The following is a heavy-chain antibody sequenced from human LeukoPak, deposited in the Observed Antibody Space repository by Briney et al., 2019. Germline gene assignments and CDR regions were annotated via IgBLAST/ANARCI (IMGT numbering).Heavy chain of an antibody. D-gene: IGHD3-22*01. CDR1: GFTFSNYW. CDR3: ARLSHSGYFP. J-gene: IGHJ5*02. CDR2: IKQDESEK. Sequence: GRSLRLSCAASGFTFSNYWMRWVRHAPGKGREWVANIKQDESEKYFVDSTKGRFIICRDNVKQLLYLQMNSLRAEDTAVYYTARLSHSGYFPSGQGALATVS. V-gene: IGHV3-7*01.